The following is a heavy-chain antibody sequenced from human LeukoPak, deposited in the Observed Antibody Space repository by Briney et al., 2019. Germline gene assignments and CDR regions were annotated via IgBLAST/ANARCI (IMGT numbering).Heavy chain of an antibody. CDR3: ARHSKSGYDFEDY. D-gene: IGHD5-12*01. CDR2: IYYSGST. CDR1: GGSISSSSYY. J-gene: IGHJ4*02. V-gene: IGHV4-61*05. Sequence: SETLSLTCTVSGGSISSSSYYWGWIRQPPGQGLEWIGYIYYSGSTNYNPSLKSRVTISLDTSNNQFSLKLSSVTAADTAVYYCARHSKSGYDFEDYWGQGTLVTVSS.